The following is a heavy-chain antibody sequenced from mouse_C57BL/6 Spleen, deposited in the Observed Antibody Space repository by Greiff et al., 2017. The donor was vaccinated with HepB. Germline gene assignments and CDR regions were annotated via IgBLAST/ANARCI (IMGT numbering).Heavy chain of an antibody. CDR2: INPSTGGT. J-gene: IGHJ4*01. CDR3: ARGITTVVATRYAMDY. V-gene: IGHV1-42*01. Sequence: EVQLQQSGPELVKPGASVKISCKASGYSFTGYYMNWVKQSPEKSLEWIGEINPSTGGTTYNQKFKAKATLTVDKSSSTAYMQLKSLTSEDSAVYYCARGITTVVATRYAMDYWGQGTSVTVSS. D-gene: IGHD1-1*01. CDR1: GYSFTGYY.